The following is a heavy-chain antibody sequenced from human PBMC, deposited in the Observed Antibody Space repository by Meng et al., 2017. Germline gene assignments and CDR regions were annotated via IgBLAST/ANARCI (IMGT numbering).Heavy chain of an antibody. CDR3: ARPYYYGSGSYYNHY. CDR2: ISSSSSYI. J-gene: IGHJ4*02. D-gene: IGHD3-10*01. V-gene: IGHV3-21*01. Sequence: GESLKISCAASGFTFSSYGMHWIRQAPGKGLEWVSSISSSSSYIYYADSVKGRFTISRDNAKNSLYLQMNSLRAEDTAVYYCARPYYYGSGSYYNHYWGQGTLVTVSS. CDR1: GFTFSSYG.